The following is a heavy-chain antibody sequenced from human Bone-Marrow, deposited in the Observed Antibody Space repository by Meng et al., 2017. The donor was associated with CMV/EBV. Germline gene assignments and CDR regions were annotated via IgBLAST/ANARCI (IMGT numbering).Heavy chain of an antibody. CDR3: ARDGDARGLFDY. Sequence: CAAFGFSFSAYGMHWVRQGPGKGLGWVAVIWYDGSNKRYAASVKGRFTISRDNSKNTLYLQMNTLRAADTAVYYCARDGDARGLFDYWGQGTLVTVSS. J-gene: IGHJ4*02. V-gene: IGHV3-33*01. D-gene: IGHD7-27*01. CDR1: GFSFSAYG. CDR2: IWYDGSNK.